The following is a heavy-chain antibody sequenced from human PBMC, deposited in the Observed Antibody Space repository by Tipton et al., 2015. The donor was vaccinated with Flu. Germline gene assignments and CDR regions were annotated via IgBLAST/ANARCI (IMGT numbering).Heavy chain of an antibody. CDR2: IYHSGST. CDR1: GGSISSSNW. CDR3: ARGTRGSGGLGY. Sequence: TLSLTCAVSGGSISSSNWWSWVRQPPGKGLEWIGEIYHSGSTNYNPSLKSRVTISVDKSKNQLFLKLNSVTAADTAVYYCARGTRGSGGLGYWGQGSLVTVSS. D-gene: IGHD2-15*01. J-gene: IGHJ4*02. V-gene: IGHV4-4*02.